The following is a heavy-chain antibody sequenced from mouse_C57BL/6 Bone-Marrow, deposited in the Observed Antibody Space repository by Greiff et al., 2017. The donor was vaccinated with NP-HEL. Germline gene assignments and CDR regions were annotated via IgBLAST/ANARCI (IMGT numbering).Heavy chain of an antibody. CDR1: GYSITSGYD. Sequence: EVQGVESGPGMVKPSQSLSLTCTVTGYSITSGYDWHWIRHFPGNKLEWMGYIRYSGSTNYNPSLKSRISITHDTSKNHFFLELNSVTTEDTATYYCARAPWFAYWGQGTLVTVSA. CDR3: ARAPWFAY. CDR2: IRYSGST. V-gene: IGHV3-1*01. J-gene: IGHJ3*01.